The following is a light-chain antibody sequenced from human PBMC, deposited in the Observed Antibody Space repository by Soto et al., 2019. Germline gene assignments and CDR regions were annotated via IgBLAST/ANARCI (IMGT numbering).Light chain of an antibody. CDR1: QNIDSR. CDR3: QQYNSFSLFT. CDR2: DAS. Sequence: DIPMAQSPSTLSASVGDRVTITCRASQNIDSRLAWYQQKPGKAPKLLVYDASTLERGVTSTFSGSGSGTDFTLTISSLQPEDFATYCCQQYNSFSLFTFGPGTKVETK. J-gene: IGKJ3*01. V-gene: IGKV1-5*01.